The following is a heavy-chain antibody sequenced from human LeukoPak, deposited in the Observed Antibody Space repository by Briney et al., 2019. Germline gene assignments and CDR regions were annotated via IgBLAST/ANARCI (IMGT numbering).Heavy chain of an antibody. CDR3: ARDSSGSYSGWFDP. CDR1: GYSISSGYY. Sequence: PSETLSLTCTVSGYSISSGYYWGWIRQPPGKGLEWIGSIYHSGSTYYNPSLKSRVTISVDTSKNQFSLKLSSVTAADTAVYYCARDSSGSYSGWFDPWGQGTLVTVSS. J-gene: IGHJ5*02. V-gene: IGHV4-38-2*02. CDR2: IYHSGST. D-gene: IGHD1-26*01.